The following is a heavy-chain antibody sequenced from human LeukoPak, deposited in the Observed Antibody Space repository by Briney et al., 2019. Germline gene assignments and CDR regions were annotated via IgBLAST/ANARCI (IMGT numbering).Heavy chain of an antibody. D-gene: IGHD3-16*02. J-gene: IGHJ5*02. CDR3: ARGGSYVWGSYRLKSWFDP. CDR2: IYDSGST. CDR1: GGSIGIYY. V-gene: IGHV4-59*01. Sequence: SETLSLTCTVSGGSIGIYYWSWIRQPPGKGLEWIGYIYDSGSTNYNPSLKSRVTISVDTSKNQSSLKLSSVTAADTAVYYCARGGSYVWGSYRLKSWFDPWGQGTLVTVSS.